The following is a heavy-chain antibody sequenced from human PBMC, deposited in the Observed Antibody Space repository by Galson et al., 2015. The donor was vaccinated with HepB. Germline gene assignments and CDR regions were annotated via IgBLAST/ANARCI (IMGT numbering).Heavy chain of an antibody. Sequence: SVKVSCKVSGYTLTELSMHWVRQAPGKGLEWMGGFDPEDGETIYAQKFQGRVTMTEDTSTDTAYMELSSLRSEDTAVYYCATGPSPAAIEHYYYYYGMDVWGQGTTVTVSS. CDR3: ATGPSPAAIEHYYYYYGMDV. V-gene: IGHV1-24*01. CDR2: FDPEDGET. CDR1: GYTLTELS. D-gene: IGHD2-2*02. J-gene: IGHJ6*02.